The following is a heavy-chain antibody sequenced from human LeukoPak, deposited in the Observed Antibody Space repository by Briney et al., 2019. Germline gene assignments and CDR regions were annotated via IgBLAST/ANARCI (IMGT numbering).Heavy chain of an antibody. CDR2: ISGSGGST. CDR3: AKDLEPFGGVMNYFDY. J-gene: IGHJ4*02. CDR1: GFTFSSYA. Sequence: GGSLRLSCAASGFTFSSYAMSWVRQAPGKGLEWVSAISGSGGSTYYADSVKGRFTISRDNSKNTLYLQMNSLRAEDTAVYYCAKDLEPFGGVMNYFDYWGQGTLVTVSS. D-gene: IGHD3-16*01. V-gene: IGHV3-23*01.